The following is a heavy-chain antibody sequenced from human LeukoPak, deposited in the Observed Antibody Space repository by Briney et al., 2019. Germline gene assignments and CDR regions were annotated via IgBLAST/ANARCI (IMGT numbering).Heavy chain of an antibody. CDR1: GFTFVSYA. J-gene: IGHJ4*02. D-gene: IGHD2-2*03. CDR2: INGGGDTT. V-gene: IGHV3-23*01. Sequence: PGGSLRLSCAASGFTFVSYAMTWVRQAPGKGLEWVSAINGGGDTTYYADSVKGRFTISRDKSKNTMYLQMNSLRAEDTAVYYCAREFGYCSTTSCPLGFWGQGTPVTVSS. CDR3: AREFGYCSTTSCPLGF.